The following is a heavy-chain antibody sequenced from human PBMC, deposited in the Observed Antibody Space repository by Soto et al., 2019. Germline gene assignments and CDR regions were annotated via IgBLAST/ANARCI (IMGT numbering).Heavy chain of an antibody. CDR3: ARDGGYSYGLKQGMDV. CDR1: GYTFTNYG. D-gene: IGHD5-18*01. Sequence: GASVHVCCKSSGYTFTNYGISWVRQAPGQGLEWMGWISAYNGNTNYAQKLQGRVTMTTDTSTSTAYMELRSLRSDDTAVYYCARDGGYSYGLKQGMDVWGQGTTVTVSS. V-gene: IGHV1-18*01. J-gene: IGHJ6*02. CDR2: ISAYNGNT.